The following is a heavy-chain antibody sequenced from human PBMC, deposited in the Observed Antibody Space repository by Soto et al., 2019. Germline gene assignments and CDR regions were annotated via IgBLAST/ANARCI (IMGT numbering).Heavy chain of an antibody. CDR3: ARVYYDFWSGYYGTYYGMDV. CDR1: GGSISRGGYY. CDR2: IYYSGST. V-gene: IGHV4-31*03. Sequence: PSETLSLTCTVSGGSISRGGYYWSWIRQHPGKGLEWIGYIYYSGSTYYNPSLKSRVTISVDTSKNQFSLKLSSVTAADTAVYYCARVYYDFWSGYYGTYYGMDVWGQGTTVTVSS. J-gene: IGHJ6*02. D-gene: IGHD3-3*01.